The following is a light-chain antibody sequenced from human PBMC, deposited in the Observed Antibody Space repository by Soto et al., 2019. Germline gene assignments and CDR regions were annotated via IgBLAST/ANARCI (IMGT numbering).Light chain of an antibody. Sequence: DIVMTQTPLSLSXTPGQTASISCKPAQSLLYRNGKTYLYWYLQKPGQPPQLLMYEVSNRFSGVPDRFTGSGSGTDFTLKISRVEAEDVGVYYCMQCRQMPWTFGHGTKVDIK. J-gene: IGKJ1*01. CDR2: EVS. CDR1: QSLLYRNGKTY. V-gene: IGKV2D-29*01. CDR3: MQCRQMPWT.